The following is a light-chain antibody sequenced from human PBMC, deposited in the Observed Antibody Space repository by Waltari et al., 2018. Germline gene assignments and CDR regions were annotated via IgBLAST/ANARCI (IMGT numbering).Light chain of an antibody. J-gene: IGKJ1*01. CDR1: QSVLYNSNKKNY. V-gene: IGKV4-1*01. CDR3: QQYYITPWA. Sequence: DIVMTQSPDSLALSLGERATLTCKSSQSVLYNSNKKNYVAWYQQRPRQPPKLLISWASMREAGVPDRFSGSGSGTDFTLTISSLQAEDVAVYYCQQYYITPWAFGQGTKVEIK. CDR2: WAS.